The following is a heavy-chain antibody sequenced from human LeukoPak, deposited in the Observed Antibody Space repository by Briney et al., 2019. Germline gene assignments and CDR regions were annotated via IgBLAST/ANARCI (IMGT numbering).Heavy chain of an antibody. CDR2: IYTSGST. D-gene: IGHD3-10*01. J-gene: IGHJ6*03. V-gene: IGHV4-61*02. CDR3: ARALMVRGGAGYYYYMDV. CDR1: GGSIISGSYY. Sequence: SETLSLTCTASGGSIISGSYYWSWIRQPAGKGLEWIGRIYTSGSTNYNPSLKSRVTISVDTSKNQFSLKLSSVTAADTAVYYCARALMVRGGAGYYYYMDVWGKGTTVTVSS.